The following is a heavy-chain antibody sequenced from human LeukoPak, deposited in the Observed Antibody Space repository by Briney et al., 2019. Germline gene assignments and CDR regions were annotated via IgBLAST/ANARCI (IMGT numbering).Heavy chain of an antibody. CDR1: GDSITDDY. CDR2: IHSGGTT. CDR3: ARDNGSGYTKGYEHYYYYLDV. D-gene: IGHD3-3*02. Sequence: SETLSLTCTVSGDSITDDYYTWIRQPAGKGLEWIGRIHSGGTTNYNPSLMSRVTLSIDKSKKYISLRLTSVTAADTALYYCARDNGSGYTKGYEHYYYYLDVWGKGTTVTVSS. J-gene: IGHJ6*03. V-gene: IGHV4-4*07.